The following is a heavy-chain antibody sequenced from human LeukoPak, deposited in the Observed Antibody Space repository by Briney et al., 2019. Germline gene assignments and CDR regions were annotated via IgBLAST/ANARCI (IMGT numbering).Heavy chain of an antibody. Sequence: SETLSLTCTVSGGSINSSSYFWGWIRQPPGKGLEWIGSIYHSGSTNYNPSLMSRVTISLDTSKNQFSLKLSSVTAADTAVYYCARANTYGSGRFHWGQGTLVTVSS. J-gene: IGHJ4*02. CDR1: GGSINSSSYF. CDR2: IYHSGST. CDR3: ARANTYGSGRFH. V-gene: IGHV4-39*07. D-gene: IGHD3-10*01.